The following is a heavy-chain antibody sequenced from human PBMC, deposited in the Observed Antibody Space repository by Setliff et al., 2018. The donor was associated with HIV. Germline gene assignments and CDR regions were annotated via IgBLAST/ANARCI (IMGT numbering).Heavy chain of an antibody. J-gene: IGHJ4*02. Sequence: SVKVSCKASGDSFSTYSMNWVRQAPGQGLEWVGGIIPYFRTVNYAQRFQGRATITADISTSTVYMELRGLRSDDTAVYYCVRDETGDRWYFDSWGQGTLVTVSS. CDR2: IIPYFRTV. V-gene: IGHV1-69*06. CDR3: VRDETGDRWYFDS. D-gene: IGHD7-27*01. CDR1: GDSFSTYS.